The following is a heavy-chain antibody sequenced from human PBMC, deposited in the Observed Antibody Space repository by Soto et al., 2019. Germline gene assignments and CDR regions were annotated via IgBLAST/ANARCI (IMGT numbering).Heavy chain of an antibody. D-gene: IGHD2-21*02. CDR3: TKDPRPMVVTAI. V-gene: IGHV3-23*01. Sequence: EVQLLESGGGLVQPGGSLRLSCAASGFTFSSYAMSWVRQAPGKGLEWVSAISGSGGSTYYADSVKGRFTISRDNSKNTLYLQMNSLRAEDTAVYYCTKDPRPMVVTAIWGQGTLVTVSS. CDR2: ISGSGGST. CDR1: GFTFSSYA. J-gene: IGHJ4*02.